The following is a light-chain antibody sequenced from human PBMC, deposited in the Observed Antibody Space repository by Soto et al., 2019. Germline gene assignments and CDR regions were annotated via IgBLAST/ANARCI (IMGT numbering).Light chain of an antibody. CDR1: QSINTW. J-gene: IGKJ1*01. CDR2: DVS. CDR3: QQYQTYSRT. V-gene: IGKV1-5*01. Sequence: MTQSPSTVSASVGDRITITCRASQSINTWLAWYRQRPGEAPQLLIYDVSTLAMGVPSRFSGSGSGTDFTLSISRLQPDDFATFYCQQYQTYSRTFGQGTKVEVK.